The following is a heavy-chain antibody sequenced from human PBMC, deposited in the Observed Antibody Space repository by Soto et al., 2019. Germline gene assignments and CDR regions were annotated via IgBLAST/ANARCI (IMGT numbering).Heavy chain of an antibody. CDR2: ISWDSESL. CDR1: GFTFHNYA. D-gene: IGHD3-22*01. J-gene: IGHJ4*02. CDR3: AKLYYSETSGHFDY. Sequence: EVPLVESGGGLVQPGRSLRLSCVASGFTFHNYAMHWVRQAPGKGLEWVSGISWDSESLDYADSVRGRFTISRDNTKNSLFLQMSSLRPEDTAVYYCAKLYYSETSGHFDYWGQGNRVTVSS. V-gene: IGHV3-9*01.